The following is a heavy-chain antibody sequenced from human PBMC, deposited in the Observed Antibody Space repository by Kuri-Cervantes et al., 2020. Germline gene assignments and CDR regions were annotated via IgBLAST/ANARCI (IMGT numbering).Heavy chain of an antibody. D-gene: IGHD2-15*01. CDR3: ARNSPGYCSSVTCEGNAFDI. CDR1: GGTFSSYA. J-gene: IGHJ3*02. Sequence: SVKVSCKASGGTFSSYAISWVRQAPGQGLEWMGGIIPIFGTANYAQKFQGRVTITTDESTSTAYMELSSLRSEDTAVYYCARNSPGYCSSVTCEGNAFDIWGQGTVVTVSS. V-gene: IGHV1-69*05. CDR2: IIPIFGTA.